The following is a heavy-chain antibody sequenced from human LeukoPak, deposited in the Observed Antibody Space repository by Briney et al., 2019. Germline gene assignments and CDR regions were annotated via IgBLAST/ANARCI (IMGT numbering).Heavy chain of an antibody. D-gene: IGHD6-13*01. CDR3: ARSRSGAGLFDY. J-gene: IGHJ4*02. Sequence: SETLSLACTVSGYSISSGYYWGWIRQPPGKGLEWIGSIYRSGSTYYDPSLKSRVTISVDTSKSQFSLKLTSVTAADTALYYCARSRSGAGLFDYWGQGTLVTVSS. CDR2: IYRSGST. CDR1: GYSISSGYY. V-gene: IGHV4-38-2*02.